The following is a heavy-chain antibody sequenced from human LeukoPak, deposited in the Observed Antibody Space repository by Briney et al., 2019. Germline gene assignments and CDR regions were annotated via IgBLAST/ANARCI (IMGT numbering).Heavy chain of an antibody. CDR1: GYTFTGYY. J-gene: IGHJ4*02. D-gene: IGHD6-19*01. CDR2: INPNSGGT. CDR3: ARSQSYIAVAGRVGVAVSGIRY. Sequence: GASVTVSCEASGYTFTGYYMHWVRQAPGQGLEWMGWINPNSGGTNYAQKFQGRVTITRDTSISTAYMELSRLRSDDTAVYYCARSQSYIAVAGRVGVAVSGIRYWGQGTLVTVSS. V-gene: IGHV1-2*02.